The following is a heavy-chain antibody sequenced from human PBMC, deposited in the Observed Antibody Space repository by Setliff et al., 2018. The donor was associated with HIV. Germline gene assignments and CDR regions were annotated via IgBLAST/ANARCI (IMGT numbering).Heavy chain of an antibody. J-gene: IGHJ4*01. CDR3: TRGDSSGYFEY. Sequence: ASVKVSCKTSGYTFSDYYMHWVRQAPGQGLEWMGWVNPKSGDTKYAQKFQGRVTMTRDTSISTVYMELSRLRSDDTAVYYFTRGDSSGYFEYWGHGTQV. CDR2: VNPKSGDT. D-gene: IGHD3-22*01. CDR1: GYTFSDYY. V-gene: IGHV1-2*02.